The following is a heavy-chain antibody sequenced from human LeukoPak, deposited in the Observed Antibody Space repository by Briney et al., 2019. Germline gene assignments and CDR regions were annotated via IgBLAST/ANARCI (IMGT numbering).Heavy chain of an antibody. J-gene: IGHJ4*02. V-gene: IGHV4-59*01. CDR3: ARDLTGYGDYLDY. CDR2: IYYSGST. D-gene: IGHD4-17*01. CDR1: GGSISSYY. Sequence: NPSETLSLTCTVSGGSISSYYWSWIWQPPGKGLEWIGYIYYSGSTNYNPSLKSRVTISVDTSKNQFSLKLSSVTAADTAVYYCARDLTGYGDYLDYWGQGTLVTVSS.